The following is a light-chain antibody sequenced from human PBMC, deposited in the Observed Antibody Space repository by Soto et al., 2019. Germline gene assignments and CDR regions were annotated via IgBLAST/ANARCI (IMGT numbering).Light chain of an antibody. CDR3: QHYGASPPFT. CDR2: GSY. V-gene: IGKV3-20*01. Sequence: EIVMTQSPATLSVSPGERATLSCRASQSVSSNLAWYQQKPGQAPRLLIFGSYNRPTGIPDRFRGSGSGTDFTLTISRLEPEDFAVYYCQHYGASPPFTFGQGTRV. J-gene: IGKJ2*01. CDR1: QSVSSN.